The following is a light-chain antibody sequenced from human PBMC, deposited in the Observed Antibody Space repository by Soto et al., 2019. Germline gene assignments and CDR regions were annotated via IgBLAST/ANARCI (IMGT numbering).Light chain of an antibody. CDR1: QSVSSSY. Sequence: ETVLTQSPGTLSLSPGERATLSCRASQSVSSSYLAWYQQKPGQAPRLLIYGASSRATGIPDRFSGSGSGTDFTLTISRLEPEDCAVYYCQQYGTSPPNAFGQGTKLEIK. V-gene: IGKV3-20*01. CDR2: GAS. CDR3: QQYGTSPPNA. J-gene: IGKJ2*01.